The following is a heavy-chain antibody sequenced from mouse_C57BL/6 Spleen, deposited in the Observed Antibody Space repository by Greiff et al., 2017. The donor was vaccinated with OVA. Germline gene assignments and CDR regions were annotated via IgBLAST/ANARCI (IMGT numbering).Heavy chain of an antibody. CDR2: IRNKANGYTT. CDR3: ARYITVVAFDY. V-gene: IGHV7-3*01. Sequence: EVKVVESGGGLVQPGGSLSLSCAASGFTFTDYYMSWVRQPPGKALEWLGFIRNKANGYTTEYSASVKGRFTISRDNSQSILYLQMNALRAEDSATYYCARYITVVAFDYWGQGTTLTVSS. D-gene: IGHD1-1*01. J-gene: IGHJ2*01. CDR1: GFTFTDYY.